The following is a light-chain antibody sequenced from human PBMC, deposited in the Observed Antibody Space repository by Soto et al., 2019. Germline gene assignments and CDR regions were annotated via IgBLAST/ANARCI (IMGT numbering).Light chain of an antibody. CDR3: SSFTSSSTYV. CDR2: DVR. CDR1: SSDVCGYNY. V-gene: IGLV2-14*01. J-gene: IGLJ1*01. Sequence: QSALTQPASVSGSPGQSITISCTGTSSDVCGYNYVSWYQQHPGKAPKLMIYDVRNRPSGVSHRVHGSKSGNTAALTISGLQAEDDGEYYSSSFTSSSTYVFGTGTKVTVL.